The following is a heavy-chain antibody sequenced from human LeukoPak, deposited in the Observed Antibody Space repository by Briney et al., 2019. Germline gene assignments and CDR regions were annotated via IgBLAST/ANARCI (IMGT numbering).Heavy chain of an antibody. J-gene: IGHJ6*02. D-gene: IGHD6-13*01. CDR1: GYTFTSYG. Sequence: ASVKVSCKASGYTFTSYGISWVRQAPGQGLEWMGWISAYNGNTNYAQKLQGRVTMTTDTSTSTAYMELRSLRSDDTAVYYCARGESGSWYQDYYYYGMDVWGQGTTVTVSS. CDR2: ISAYNGNT. CDR3: ARGESGSWYQDYYYYGMDV. V-gene: IGHV1-18*01.